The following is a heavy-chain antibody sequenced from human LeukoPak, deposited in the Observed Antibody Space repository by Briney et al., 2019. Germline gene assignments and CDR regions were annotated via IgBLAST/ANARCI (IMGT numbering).Heavy chain of an antibody. V-gene: IGHV4-4*07. J-gene: IGHJ5*02. CDR2: IYTSGST. D-gene: IGHD6-19*01. CDR3: ARDKYSSGWYGFDP. Sequence: PSETLSLTCTVSGGSISSYYWSWIRQPAGKGLEWIGRIYTSGSTNCNPSLKSRVTISVDKSKNQFSLKLSSVTAADTAVYYCARDKYSSGWYGFDPWGQGTLVTVSS. CDR1: GGSISSYY.